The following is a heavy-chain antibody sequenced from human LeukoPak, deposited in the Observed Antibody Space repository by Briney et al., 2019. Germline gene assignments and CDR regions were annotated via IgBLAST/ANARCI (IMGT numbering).Heavy chain of an antibody. CDR2: MNPNSGNT. CDR3: ARGPTYYYGSGRLNDY. J-gene: IGHJ4*02. CDR1: GYTLTSYD. V-gene: IGHV1-8*01. D-gene: IGHD3-10*01. Sequence: ASVKVSCKASGYTLTSYDINWVRQATGQGLEWMGWMNPNSGNTGYAQKFQGRVTMTRNTSISTAYMELSSLRSEDTAVYYCARGPTYYYGSGRLNDYWGQGTLVTVSS.